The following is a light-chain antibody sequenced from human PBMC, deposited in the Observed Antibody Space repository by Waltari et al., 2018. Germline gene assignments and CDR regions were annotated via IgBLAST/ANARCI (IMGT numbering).Light chain of an antibody. CDR3: CSYTPSHTYV. CDR1: SSDVGGFNA. V-gene: IGLV2-14*03. Sequence: SALTQPASVSGSPGQSITIPCSGTSSDVGGFNAVSWYQQHPDKPPKLLIYGVSSLPSGISDRFSGSRSGNRASLTISALQADDEADYYCCSYTPSHTYVFGTGTKVTVL. CDR2: GVS. J-gene: IGLJ1*01.